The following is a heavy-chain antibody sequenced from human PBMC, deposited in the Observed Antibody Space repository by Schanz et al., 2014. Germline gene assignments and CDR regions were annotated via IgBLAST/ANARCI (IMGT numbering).Heavy chain of an antibody. J-gene: IGHJ4*02. CDR2: IGSSSSRI. V-gene: IGHV3-48*01. D-gene: IGHD5-18*01. CDR3: AKDAENTAMITDYFDY. CDR1: GFTFSSNS. Sequence: EVQLLESGGGLVQPGGSLRLSCAASGFTFSSNSMNWVRQAPGKGLEWISYIGSSSSRIDHADSVKGRFTISRDNSKNTLYLQMNSLRAEDTAVYYCAKDAENTAMITDYFDYWGQGTLVTVSS.